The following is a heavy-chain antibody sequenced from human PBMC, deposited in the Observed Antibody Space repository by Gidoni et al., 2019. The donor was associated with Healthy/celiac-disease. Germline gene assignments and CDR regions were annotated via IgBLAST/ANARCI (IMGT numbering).Heavy chain of an antibody. J-gene: IGHJ4*02. CDR2: ISSNGGST. V-gene: IGHV3-64D*06. Sequence: EVQLVESGGGLVQPGGSLRLSCSASGFTFSSYARNWVRQAPGKGLEYVSAISSNGGSTYYADTVKGRFTISRDNSKNTLYLQMSSLRAEDTAVYYCVKDRWELTPLLDYWGQGTLVTVSS. CDR1: GFTFSSYA. CDR3: VKDRWELTPLLDY. D-gene: IGHD1-26*01.